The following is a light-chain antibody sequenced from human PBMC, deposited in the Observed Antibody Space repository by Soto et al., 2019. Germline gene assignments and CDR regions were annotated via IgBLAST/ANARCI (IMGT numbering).Light chain of an antibody. Sequence: EIVMTQSPGTLSVSPGERVTLSCRASQTVDGDLAWYQHKPGQAPRILITRASTRATGIPARFSASGFGTEITLTISSLQSEDFAVYYCQQYHNWPPITFGQGTRLEIK. J-gene: IGKJ5*01. V-gene: IGKV3-15*01. CDR3: QQYHNWPPIT. CDR1: QTVDGD. CDR2: RAS.